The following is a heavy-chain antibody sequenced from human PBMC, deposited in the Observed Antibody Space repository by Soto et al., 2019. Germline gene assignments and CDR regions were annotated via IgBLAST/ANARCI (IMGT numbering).Heavy chain of an antibody. J-gene: IGHJ5*01. CDR1: GGSISSYY. D-gene: IGHD1-26*01. CDR3: ASAVGASRFDS. CDR2: IYYSGST. Sequence: PSETLSLTCTVSGGSISSYYWGWIRQPPGKGLEWIGYIYYSGSTNYNPSLKGRVTISVDRSKNQFSLKLSAVTAADTAVYYCASAVGASRFDSWGQGTLVTVSS. V-gene: IGHV4-59*01.